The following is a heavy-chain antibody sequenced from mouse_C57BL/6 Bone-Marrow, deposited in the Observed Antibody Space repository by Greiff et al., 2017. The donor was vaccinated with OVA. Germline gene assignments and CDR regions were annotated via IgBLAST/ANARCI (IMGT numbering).Heavy chain of an antibody. CDR1: GYSFTSYY. CDR3: ARGRLPYYYAMDY. J-gene: IGHJ4*01. D-gene: IGHD1-2*01. Sequence: QVQLKQSGPELVKPGASVKISCKASGYSFTSYYIHWVKQRPGQGLEWIGWIYPGSGNTKYNEKFKGKATLTADTSSSTAYMQLSSLTSEDSAVYYCARGRLPYYYAMDYWGQGTSVTVSS. V-gene: IGHV1-66*01. CDR2: IYPGSGNT.